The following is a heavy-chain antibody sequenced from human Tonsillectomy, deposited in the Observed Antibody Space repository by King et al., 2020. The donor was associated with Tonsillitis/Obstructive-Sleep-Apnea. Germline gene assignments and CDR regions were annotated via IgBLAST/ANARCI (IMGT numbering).Heavy chain of an antibody. J-gene: IGHJ5*02. Sequence: VQLVESGGGLVQPGGSLRLSCEASGFTVSSNSMSWVRQAPGRGLEWVSGILRGGSIYYAGSVMGRFTISRDNSKNTLFLQMNSLRAEDTAVYYCAREIEYGWFDPWGQGTLVTVSS. CDR1: GFTVSSNS. V-gene: IGHV3-66*01. CDR3: AREIEYGWFDP. CDR2: ILRGGSI. D-gene: IGHD2/OR15-2a*01.